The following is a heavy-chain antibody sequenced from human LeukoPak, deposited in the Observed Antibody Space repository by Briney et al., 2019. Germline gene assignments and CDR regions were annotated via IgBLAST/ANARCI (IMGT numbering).Heavy chain of an antibody. CDR3: ARRQYCTSSRCFLAFDI. V-gene: IGHV4-59*08. Sequence: SETLSLTCAVPGGSINNYYWGWIRQPPGKGLEWIGYIYYSGSTNYNPSLKSRVTISVDTSKNEFSLRLSSVTAADTAVYYCARRQYCTSSRCFLAFDIWGQGTMVTVSP. J-gene: IGHJ3*02. CDR1: GGSINNYY. CDR2: IYYSGST. D-gene: IGHD2-2*01.